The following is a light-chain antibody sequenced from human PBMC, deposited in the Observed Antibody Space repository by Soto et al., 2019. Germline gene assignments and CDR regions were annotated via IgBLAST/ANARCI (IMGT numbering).Light chain of an antibody. CDR2: GAS. J-gene: IGKJ1*01. V-gene: IGKV3-15*01. CDR3: QQYNNWPPWT. Sequence: EIMLTQSPGTLSLSTGERATLSCRASQSVSSSYLAWYQQTPGQAPRLLIYGASTRATGIPARFSGSGSGTEFTLTISSLQSEDFAVYYCQQYNNWPPWTFGQGTKVDIK. CDR1: QSVSSSY.